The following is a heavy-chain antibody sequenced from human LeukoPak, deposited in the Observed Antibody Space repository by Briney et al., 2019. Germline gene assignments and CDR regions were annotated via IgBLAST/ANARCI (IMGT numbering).Heavy chain of an antibody. V-gene: IGHV4-31*03. CDR1: GGSISSGGYY. CDR3: ARGAEDTAWGYFDY. Sequence: PSETLSLTCTVSGGSISSGGYYWSWIRQHLGKGLEWIGYIYYSGSTYYNPSLKSRVTISVDTSKNQFSLKLSSVTAADTAVYYCARGAEDTAWGYFDYWGQGTLVTVSS. D-gene: IGHD5-18*01. J-gene: IGHJ4*02. CDR2: IYYSGST.